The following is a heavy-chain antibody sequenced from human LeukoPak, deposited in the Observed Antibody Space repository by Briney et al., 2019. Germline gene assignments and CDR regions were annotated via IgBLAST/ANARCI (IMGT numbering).Heavy chain of an antibody. CDR2: INHSGST. Sequence: SETLSLTCAVYGGSLSGYYWSWIRQPPGKGLEWIGEINHSGSTNYNPSLKSRVTISVDTSKNQFSLKLSSVTAADTAVYYCARGGVGASRDYDYWGQGTLVTVSS. J-gene: IGHJ4*02. CDR1: GGSLSGYY. D-gene: IGHD1-26*01. CDR3: ARGGVGASRDYDY. V-gene: IGHV4-34*01.